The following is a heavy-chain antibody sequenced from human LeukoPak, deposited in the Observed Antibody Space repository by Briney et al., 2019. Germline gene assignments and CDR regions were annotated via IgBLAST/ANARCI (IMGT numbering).Heavy chain of an antibody. Sequence: GGSLRLSCAASGFTFDDYGMSWVRQAPGKGLEWVSGVNWNGGSTGYADSVKGRFTISRGNAKNSLYLQMNSLRAEDTALYYCAREAGGDYGDYYYYYYMDVWGKGTTVTVSS. CDR1: GFTFDDYG. J-gene: IGHJ6*03. CDR2: VNWNGGST. V-gene: IGHV3-20*04. CDR3: AREAGGDYGDYYYYYYMDV. D-gene: IGHD4/OR15-4a*01.